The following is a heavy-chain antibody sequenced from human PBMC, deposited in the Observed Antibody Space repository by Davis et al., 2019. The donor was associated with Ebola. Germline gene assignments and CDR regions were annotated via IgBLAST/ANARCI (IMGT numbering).Heavy chain of an antibody. CDR2: IKVGNGNT. CDR3: SKDRGGYSPLDF. CDR1: GGTFSSYA. D-gene: IGHD2-15*01. J-gene: IGHJ4*02. V-gene: IGHV1-3*01. Sequence: ASVQVSCKASGGTFSSYAISWVRQAPGQRLEWMGWIKVGNGNTEYSQSFQDRVTITRDTTASTAYMDLSSLTSGDTAVYCCSKDRGGYSPLDFWGQGSLITVSS.